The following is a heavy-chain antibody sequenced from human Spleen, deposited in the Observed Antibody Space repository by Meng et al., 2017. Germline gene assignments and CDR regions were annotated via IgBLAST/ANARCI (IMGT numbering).Heavy chain of an antibody. J-gene: IGHJ5*02. V-gene: IGHV4-39*01. Sequence: QLQLQESGSGLVKPSQTLSLTCTVSGGSISSSSYYWGWIRQSPGKELEWIGSIYYSGGTYYNPSLKSRVTLSVDTSKSQFSLMLTSVTAADTAVYYCVRSSGWVRTGFDPWGQGTLVTVSS. CDR1: GGSISSSSYY. CDR2: IYYSGGT. CDR3: VRSSGWVRTGFDP. D-gene: IGHD6-19*01.